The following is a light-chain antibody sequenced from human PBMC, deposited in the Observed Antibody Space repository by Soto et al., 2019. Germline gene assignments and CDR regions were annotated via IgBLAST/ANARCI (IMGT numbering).Light chain of an antibody. CDR2: DAS. CDR3: QQYDSYSST. CDR1: QSW. J-gene: IGKJ1*01. Sequence: DIQMTQSPSTLSASVGDRVTITCRASQSWLAWYQQKPGKAPKLLIYDASTLATGIPSRFSGSGSGTEFTLTINSLQPADFATYYCQQYDSYSSTFGQGTKVEIK. V-gene: IGKV1-5*01.